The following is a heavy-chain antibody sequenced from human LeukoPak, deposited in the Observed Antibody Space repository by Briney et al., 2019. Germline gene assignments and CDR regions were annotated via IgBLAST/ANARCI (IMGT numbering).Heavy chain of an antibody. J-gene: IGHJ4*02. CDR3: VRSYSESYFSSFDY. CDR2: IRYDGSNK. Sequence: PGGSLRLSCAASGFTFSSYGMHWVRQAPGKGLEWVAFIRYDGSNKYYADSVQGRFTISRDNAKNSLYLQMNSLRAEDTAVYYCVRSYSESYFSSFDYWGLGTLVTVSS. V-gene: IGHV3-30*02. D-gene: IGHD1-26*01. CDR1: GFTFSSYG.